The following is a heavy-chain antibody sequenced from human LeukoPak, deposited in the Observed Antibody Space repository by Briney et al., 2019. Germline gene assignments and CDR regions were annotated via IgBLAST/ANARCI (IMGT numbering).Heavy chain of an antibody. CDR3: TRHQYDAFEI. CDR2: IYGGGGT. Sequence: PGRSLRLSCAASGFTFSDYSMHWVRQAPGKGLEWVSVIYGGGGTYYADSAKGRFAISRDNSKNTLYLQISSLRVEDTAIYYCTRHQYDAFEIWGQGTMVTVSS. V-gene: IGHV3-66*04. J-gene: IGHJ3*02. D-gene: IGHD4-11*01. CDR1: GFTFSDYS.